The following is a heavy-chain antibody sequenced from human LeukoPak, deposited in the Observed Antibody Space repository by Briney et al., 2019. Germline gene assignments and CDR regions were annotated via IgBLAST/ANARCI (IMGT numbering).Heavy chain of an antibody. J-gene: IGHJ4*02. CDR2: IYYSGTT. CDR3: ALRMIYCSSTSCNDY. CDR1: GGSISSYY. V-gene: IGHV4-59*12. D-gene: IGHD2-2*01. Sequence: PSETLSLTCTVSGGSISSYYWSWIRQPPGKGLEWIGYIYYSGTTNYNPSLKSRVTISVDTSKNQFSLKLSSVTAADTAVYYCALRMIYCSSTSCNDYWGQGTLVTVSS.